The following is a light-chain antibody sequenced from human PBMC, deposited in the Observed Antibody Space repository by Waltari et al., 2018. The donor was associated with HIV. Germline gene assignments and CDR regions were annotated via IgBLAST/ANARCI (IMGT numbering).Light chain of an antibody. CDR3: AAWDVSLRGAYV. CDR2: RNN. V-gene: IGLV1-47*01. CDR1: SSDIGSNY. J-gene: IGLJ1*01. Sequence: QSVLTQPPSASGTPGQRVTISCSGASSDIGSNYVYWYQTLPGTAPKLLIYRNNQRPSGVPDRFSGSKSGTSASLAISGLRSEDEADYYCAAWDVSLRGAYVFGTGTKVAVL.